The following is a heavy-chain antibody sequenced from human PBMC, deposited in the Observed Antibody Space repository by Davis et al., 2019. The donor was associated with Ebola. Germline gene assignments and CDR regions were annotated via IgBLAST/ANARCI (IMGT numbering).Heavy chain of an antibody. D-gene: IGHD4-23*01. Sequence: PSETLSLTCAVYGGSFSGYYWSWIRQPPGKGLEWIGEINHSGSTNYNPSLKSRVTISVDTSKNQFSLKLSSVTAADTAVYYCARGWNGGNPSYWGQGTLVTVSS. J-gene: IGHJ4*02. CDR3: ARGWNGGNPSY. V-gene: IGHV4-34*01. CDR2: INHSGST. CDR1: GGSFSGYY.